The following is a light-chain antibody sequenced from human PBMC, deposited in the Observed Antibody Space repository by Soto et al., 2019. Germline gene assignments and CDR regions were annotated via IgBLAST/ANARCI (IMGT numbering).Light chain of an antibody. CDR3: KQYNSYPWT. CDR1: QSISSW. Sequence: DIPLTKSPASLSASVEDRVTITCGASQSISSWLAWYQQKPGKAPKLLIYKASSLESGVPSRFSGSGSGTEFTLTISSLQPDEFATYYCKQYNSYPWTVGQGNKVDIK. V-gene: IGKV1-5*03. CDR2: KAS. J-gene: IGKJ1*01.